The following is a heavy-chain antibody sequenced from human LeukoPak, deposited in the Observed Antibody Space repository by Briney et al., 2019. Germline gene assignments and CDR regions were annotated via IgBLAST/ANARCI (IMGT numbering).Heavy chain of an antibody. CDR3: AKAKTVTRDYLDY. J-gene: IGHJ4*02. Sequence: GGSLRLSCAASGFTFSSYAMTWVRQAPGKGLEWVSSIGGGGGSTYYADSVKGRFTISRENSENTLYLQMNSLRAEDTAVYYCAKAKTVTRDYLDYWGQGTLVTVSS. V-gene: IGHV3-23*01. CDR1: GFTFSSYA. CDR2: IGGGGGST. D-gene: IGHD4-17*01.